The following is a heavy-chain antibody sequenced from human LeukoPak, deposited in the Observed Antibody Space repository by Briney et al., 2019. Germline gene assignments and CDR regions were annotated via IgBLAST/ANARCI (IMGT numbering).Heavy chain of an antibody. CDR2: FYYSGTS. CDR3: ARSYDILTGYYHNWFDP. Sequence: SETLSLTCTVSGGSISSSNYYWGWTRQPPGKGLEWIGSFYYSGTSYYNPSLKSQVTMSAHTSKNQLSLELRSVTAADTAVYYCARSYDILTGYYHNWFDPWGQGTLVTVSS. J-gene: IGHJ5*02. V-gene: IGHV4-39*07. CDR1: GGSISSSNYY. D-gene: IGHD3-9*01.